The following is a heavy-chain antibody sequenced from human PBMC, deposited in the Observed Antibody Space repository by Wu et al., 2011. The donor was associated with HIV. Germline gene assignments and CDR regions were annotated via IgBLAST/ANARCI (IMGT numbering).Heavy chain of an antibody. CDR3: ARVGAKCGAFDI. D-gene: IGHD3-16*01. J-gene: IGHJ3*02. CDR2: IIPIFDTT. V-gene: IGHV1-69*05. Sequence: WMGRIIPIFDTTDYSQKFQGRVTITTDESTSTAYMELSSLRSEDTAVYYCARVGAKCGAFDIWGQGTMVTVSS.